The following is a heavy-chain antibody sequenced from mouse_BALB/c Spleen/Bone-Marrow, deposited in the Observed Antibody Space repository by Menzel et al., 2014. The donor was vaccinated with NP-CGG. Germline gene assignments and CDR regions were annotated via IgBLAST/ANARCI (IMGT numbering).Heavy chain of an antibody. J-gene: IGHJ4*01. Sequence: EVQLQESGPDLVKPSQSLSLTCTVTGYSITSGYSWHWIRPFPGNILEWMGYIHYSGYTNYNPSLKSRISITRDTSKNQFFLQLNSVTTEDTATYYCARTDGYYAMDYWGQGTSVTVSS. CDR1: GYSITSGYS. CDR2: IHYSGYT. V-gene: IGHV3-1*02. CDR3: ARTDGYYAMDY. D-gene: IGHD2-3*01.